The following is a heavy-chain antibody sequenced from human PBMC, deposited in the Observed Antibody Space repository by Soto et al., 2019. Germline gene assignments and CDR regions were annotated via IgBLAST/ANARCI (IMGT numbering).Heavy chain of an antibody. CDR2: INHSGST. V-gene: IGHV4-34*01. J-gene: IGHJ6*03. Sequence: SETLSLTCAVYGGSFSGYYWSWIRQPPGKGLEWIGEINHSGSTNYNPSLKSRVTISVDTSKNQFSLKLSSVTAADTAVYYCARGWSRYYSYNMTVWGKGTRVTASS. CDR3: ARGWSRYYSYNMTV. CDR1: GGSFSGYY. D-gene: IGHD1-1*01.